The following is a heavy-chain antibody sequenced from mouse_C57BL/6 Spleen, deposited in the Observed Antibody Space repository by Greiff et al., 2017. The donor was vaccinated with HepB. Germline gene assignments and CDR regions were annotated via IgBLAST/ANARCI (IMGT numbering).Heavy chain of an antibody. CDR2: ISSGSSTI. CDR3: ARGYYGNEAWFAY. J-gene: IGHJ3*01. Sequence: EVMLVESGGGLVKPGGSLKLSCAASGFTFSDYGMHWVRQAPEKGLEWVAYISSGSSTIYYADTVKGRFTISRDNAKNTLFLQMTSLRSEDTAMYYCARGYYGNEAWFAYWGQGTLVTVSA. V-gene: IGHV5-17*01. D-gene: IGHD2-1*01. CDR1: GFTFSDYG.